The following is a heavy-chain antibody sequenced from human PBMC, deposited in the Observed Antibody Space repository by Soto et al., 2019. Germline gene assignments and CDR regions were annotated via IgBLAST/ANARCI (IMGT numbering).Heavy chain of an antibody. J-gene: IGHJ4*02. CDR1: GGTFSRYA. V-gene: IGHV1-69*01. Sequence: ASLKVSCKSSGGTFSRYAISWVRQAPGKVLEWMGGIIPIFGTANSAQKFQGRVTITADESTSTAYMELSSLRSEDTAVYYCARGPSRYFDWLLFNYFDYWGQGTLVTVSS. CDR2: IIPIFGTA. D-gene: IGHD3-9*01. CDR3: ARGPSRYFDWLLFNYFDY.